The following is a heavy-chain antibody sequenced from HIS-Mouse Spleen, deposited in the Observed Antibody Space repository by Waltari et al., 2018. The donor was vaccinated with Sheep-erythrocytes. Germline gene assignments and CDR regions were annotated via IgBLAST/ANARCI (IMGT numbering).Heavy chain of an antibody. J-gene: IGHJ2*01. V-gene: IGHV4-34*01. D-gene: IGHD7-27*01. CDR1: GGSFGCYY. CDR3: ARGPRTGDHNYWYFDL. Sequence: QVQLQQWGAGLLKPSETLSLTCAVYGGSFGCYYWSWIRQPPGKGLEWIGEINHSGSTNYNPSLKSRVTISVDTSKNQFSLKLSSVTAADTAVYYCARGPRTGDHNYWYFDLWGRGTLVTVSS. CDR2: INHSGST.